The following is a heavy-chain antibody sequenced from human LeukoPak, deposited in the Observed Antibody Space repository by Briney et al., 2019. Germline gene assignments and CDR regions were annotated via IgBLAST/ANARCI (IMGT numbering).Heavy chain of an antibody. Sequence: PSETLSLTCTVSGASTSSSFWSWIRQSPGKGLEWIGYINYSGSTNYNPSLKSRVTISVDTSKNQFSLKLSSVTAADTAVYYCARDSTPRWAAAGTYYYYMDVWGKGTTVTVSS. V-gene: IGHV4-59*01. D-gene: IGHD6-13*01. CDR1: GASTSSSF. CDR2: INYSGST. CDR3: ARDSTPRWAAAGTYYYYMDV. J-gene: IGHJ6*03.